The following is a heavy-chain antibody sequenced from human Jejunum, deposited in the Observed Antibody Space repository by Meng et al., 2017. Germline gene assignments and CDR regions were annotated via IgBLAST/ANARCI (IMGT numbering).Heavy chain of an antibody. D-gene: IGHD3-22*01. CDR2: IWSNGNNE. J-gene: IGHJ2*01. CDR3: ARDSDTSGLHWYFDL. Sequence: QVHLVESGGGVVQPGGSLRLPCAASGFTLSNLGMHWVRQAPGKGLEWVTDIWSNGNNEYYADSVKGRFTISRDIAKNTLFLQMNSLRAEDTAVYYCARDSDTSGLHWYFDLWGRGTLVTVSS. V-gene: IGHV3-33*01. CDR1: GFTLSNLG.